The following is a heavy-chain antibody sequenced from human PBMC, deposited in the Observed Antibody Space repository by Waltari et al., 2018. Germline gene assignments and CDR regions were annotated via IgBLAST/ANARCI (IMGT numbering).Heavy chain of an antibody. V-gene: IGHV4-61*02. CDR3: ARVTDYSASGSYYSVAWFDP. CDR2: IYSSGIT. J-gene: IGHJ5*02. D-gene: IGHD3-10*01. Sequence: QVQLQESGPGLVKPSQTLSLTCTVSGGSISSGSYYWSWIRQPAGEGLEWIGRIYSSGITKYNPSLKSRVTISVDTSKSQFSLKLSSVTAADTAVYYCARVTDYSASGSYYSVAWFDPWGQGTLVTVSS. CDR1: GGSISSGSYY.